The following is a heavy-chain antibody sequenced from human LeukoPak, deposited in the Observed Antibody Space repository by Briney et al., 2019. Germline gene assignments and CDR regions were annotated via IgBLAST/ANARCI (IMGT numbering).Heavy chain of an antibody. D-gene: IGHD3-10*01. V-gene: IGHV4-34*01. CDR1: GGSFSGYY. CDR3: ARDHYYGSGGEDWFDP. J-gene: IGHJ5*02. CDR2: IDHSGST. Sequence: SETLSLTCAVYGGSFSGYYWSWIRQPPGKGLEWIGEIDHSGSTNYNPSLKSRVTISVDTSKNQFSPKLSSVTAADTAVYYCARDHYYGSGGEDWFDPWGQGTLVTVSS.